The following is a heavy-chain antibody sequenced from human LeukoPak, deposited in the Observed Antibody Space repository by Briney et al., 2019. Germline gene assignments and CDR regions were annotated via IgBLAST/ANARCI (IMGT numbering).Heavy chain of an antibody. V-gene: IGHV4-61*02. D-gene: IGHD3-3*01. J-gene: IGHJ4*02. Sequence: SETLSLTCTVSGGSISSGSYYWSWIRQPAGKGLEWIGRIYTSGSTNYNPSLKSRVTISVDTSKNQFSLKLSSVTAADTAVYYCARDSYYDFWSAPHESYYFDYWGQGTLVTVSS. CDR3: ARDSYYDFWSAPHESYYFDY. CDR2: IYTSGST. CDR1: GGSISSGSYY.